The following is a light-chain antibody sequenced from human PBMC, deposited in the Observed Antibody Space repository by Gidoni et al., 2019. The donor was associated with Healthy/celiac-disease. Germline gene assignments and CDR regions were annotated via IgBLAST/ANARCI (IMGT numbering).Light chain of an antibody. J-gene: IGKJ5*01. CDR3: QQRSNWPPIT. CDR2: DAS. V-gene: IGKV3-11*01. CDR1: QSVSSY. Sequence: EIVLPQSTATLSLSPGERATLSCRASQSVSSYLAWYQQKPGQAPRLLIYDASNRATGIPARFSGSASGTDFTLTISSLEPEDFAVYYCQQRSNWPPITFGQGTRLEIK.